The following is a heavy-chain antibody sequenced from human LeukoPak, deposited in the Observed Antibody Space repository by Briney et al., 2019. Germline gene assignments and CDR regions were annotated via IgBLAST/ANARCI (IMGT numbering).Heavy chain of an antibody. V-gene: IGHV1-69*05. CDR2: IIPIFGTA. J-gene: IGHJ4*02. CDR3: ARGRIAVAGFNDY. CDR1: GGTFSSYA. Sequence: SVKVSCKASGGTFSSYAISWVRQAPGQGLEWMGGIIPIFGTANYAQKFQGRVTITTDESTSTAYMELSSLRSEDTAAYYCARGRIAVAGFNDYWGQGTLVTVSS. D-gene: IGHD6-19*01.